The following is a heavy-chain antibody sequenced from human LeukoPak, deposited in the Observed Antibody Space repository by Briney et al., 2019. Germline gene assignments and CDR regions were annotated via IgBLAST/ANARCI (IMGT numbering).Heavy chain of an antibody. Sequence: SETLTLTCAVYGGSFSGYYWSWIRQPPGKGLEWIGSIYYSGSTYYNPSLKSRVTISVDTSKNQFSLKLNSVTATDTAVYYCARHYGPWGQGTLVTVSS. V-gene: IGHV4-34*01. CDR1: GGSFSGYY. D-gene: IGHD3-16*01. CDR3: ARHYGP. J-gene: IGHJ4*02. CDR2: IYYSGST.